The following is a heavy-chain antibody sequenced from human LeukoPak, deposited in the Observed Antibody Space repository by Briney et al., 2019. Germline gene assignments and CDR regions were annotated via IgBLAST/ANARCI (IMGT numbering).Heavy chain of an antibody. CDR2: ISYDGSNK. D-gene: IGHD3-3*01. CDR3: AKAYYDFWSGSSPVDY. Sequence: GRSLRLSCAASGFTFSSYGMHWVRQAPGKGLEWVAVISYDGSNKYYADSVKGRFTISRDNSKNTLYLQMNSLRAEDTAAYYCAKAYYDFWSGSSPVDYWGQGTLVTVSS. CDR1: GFTFSSYG. J-gene: IGHJ4*02. V-gene: IGHV3-30*18.